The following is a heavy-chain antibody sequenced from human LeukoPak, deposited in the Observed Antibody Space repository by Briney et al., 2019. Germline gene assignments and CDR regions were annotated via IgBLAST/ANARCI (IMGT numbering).Heavy chain of an antibody. D-gene: IGHD6-19*01. V-gene: IGHV1-8*03. J-gene: IGHJ5*02. CDR2: MNPNSGNT. CDR3: ARVIAVAGTRWFDP. CDR1: GYTFTSYD. Sequence: GASVKVSCKASGYTFTSYDINWVRQATGQGLEWMGWMNPNSGNTGYAQKFQGRVTITRNTSISTAYMELSSLRSEDTAVYYCARVIAVAGTRWFDPWDQGTLVTVSS.